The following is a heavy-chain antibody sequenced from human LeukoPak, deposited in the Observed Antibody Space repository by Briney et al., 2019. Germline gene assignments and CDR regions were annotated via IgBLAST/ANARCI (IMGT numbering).Heavy chain of an antibody. D-gene: IGHD6-19*01. CDR2: INWNGGST. CDR3: TRSGIYSSAWSDY. Sequence: GGSLRLSCAAPGFTFDDYGMSWVRHAPGKGLEWVSGINWNGGSTDYADSVKGRFTISRDDAKNTVYLQMNSLRDEDTAVYYCTRSGIYSSAWSDYWGQGILVTVSS. CDR1: GFTFDDYG. V-gene: IGHV3-20*04. J-gene: IGHJ4*02.